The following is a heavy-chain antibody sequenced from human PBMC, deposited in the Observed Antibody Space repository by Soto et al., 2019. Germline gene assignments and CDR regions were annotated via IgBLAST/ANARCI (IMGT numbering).Heavy chain of an antibody. CDR3: ARVGGVAARTFDY. CDR2: LYYSGNT. Sequence: PSETLSLTCTVSGGSISPFYWSRVRQPPGKGLEWIGYLYYSGNTNYNPSLKSRVTISVDASKNQVSLRLTSVTAADTAVYYCARVGGVAARTFDYWGQGTVVTVSS. J-gene: IGHJ4*02. D-gene: IGHD2-15*01. CDR1: GGSISPFY. V-gene: IGHV4-59*01.